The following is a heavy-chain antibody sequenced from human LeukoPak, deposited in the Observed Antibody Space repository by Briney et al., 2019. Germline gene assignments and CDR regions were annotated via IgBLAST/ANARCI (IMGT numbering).Heavy chain of an antibody. D-gene: IGHD6-13*01. CDR1: GFTFSSYA. V-gene: IGHV3-23*01. J-gene: IGHJ6*02. CDR2: ISGSGGST. Sequence: QPGGSLRLSCAASGFTFSSYAMSWVRQAPGKGLEWVSAISGSGGSTYYADSVKGRFTISRDNSKNTLYLEMNSLRAEDTAGYYCAKAASSSWPSYYYGMDVWGQGTTVTVSS. CDR3: AKAASSSWPSYYYGMDV.